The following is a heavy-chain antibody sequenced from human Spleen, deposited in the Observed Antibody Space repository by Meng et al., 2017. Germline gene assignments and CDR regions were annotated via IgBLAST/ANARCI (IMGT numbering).Heavy chain of an antibody. V-gene: IGHV4-39*07. Sequence: GSLRLSCTVSGGSLSIKNYYWGWIRQPPGKGLEWIGSIYYSGSTYYNPSLKSRVTISVDTSKNQFSLKLSSVTAADTAVYYCARLSTVTTRKFDYWGQGTLVTVSS. CDR2: IYYSGST. CDR1: GGSLSIKNYY. CDR3: ARLSTVTTRKFDY. D-gene: IGHD4-17*01. J-gene: IGHJ4*02.